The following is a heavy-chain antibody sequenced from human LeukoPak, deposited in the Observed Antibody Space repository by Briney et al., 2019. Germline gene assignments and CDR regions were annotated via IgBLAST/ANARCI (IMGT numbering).Heavy chain of an antibody. Sequence: ASVKVSCKASGYTFTSYGISWVRQAPGQGLEWMGWISAYNGNTNYAQKLQGRVTMTTDTSTSTAYMELRSLRSDDTAVYYCASVYYYDSSGYYLKSAFDIWGQGTMVTVSS. J-gene: IGHJ3*02. CDR1: GYTFTSYG. V-gene: IGHV1-18*01. CDR2: ISAYNGNT. D-gene: IGHD3-22*01. CDR3: ASVYYYDSSGYYLKSAFDI.